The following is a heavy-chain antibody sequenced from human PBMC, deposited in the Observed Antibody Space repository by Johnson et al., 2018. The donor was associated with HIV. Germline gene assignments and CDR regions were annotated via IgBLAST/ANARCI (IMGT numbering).Heavy chain of an antibody. Sequence: VQLVESGGGLVQPGGSLRLSCAASGFTFSSYAMHWVRQAPGKGLEYVSAISSNGGSTYYANSVKGRFTISRENSKNTLYLQMGSLRDEDMAVYYCARSSLHRTIFGVVIKGDAFDIWGQGTMVTVSS. CDR2: ISSNGGST. V-gene: IGHV3-64*01. CDR1: GFTFSSYA. CDR3: ARSSLHRTIFGVVIKGDAFDI. J-gene: IGHJ3*02. D-gene: IGHD3-3*01.